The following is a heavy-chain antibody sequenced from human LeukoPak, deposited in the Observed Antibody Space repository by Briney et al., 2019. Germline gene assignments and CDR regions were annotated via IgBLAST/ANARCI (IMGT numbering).Heavy chain of an antibody. CDR2: ISYDGSNK. CDR1: GFTFSSYA. D-gene: IGHD5-18*01. Sequence: GGSLRLSCAASGFTFSSYAMHWVRQAPGKGLEWVAVISYDGSNKYYADSVKGRFTISRDNAKNSLYLQMNSLRAEDTAMYYCVTRGYSYGQYYDYWGQGTLVTVSS. J-gene: IGHJ4*02. V-gene: IGHV3-30*04. CDR3: VTRGYSYGQYYDY.